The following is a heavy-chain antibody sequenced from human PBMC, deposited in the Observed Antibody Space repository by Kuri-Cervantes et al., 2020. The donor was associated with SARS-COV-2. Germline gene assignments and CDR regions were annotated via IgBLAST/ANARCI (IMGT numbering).Heavy chain of an antibody. D-gene: IGHD4-17*01. CDR2: ISYDGSNK. J-gene: IGHJ4*02. V-gene: IGHV3-30*01. Sequence: LSLTCAVSGFTFSTYAMHWVRQAPGKGLEWVAVISYDGSNKFYADSVKGRFTISRDNSKNTLYLQMNSLRTEDTAVYYCARGDLYGDISLYYFDYWGQGTLVTVSS. CDR3: ARGDLYGDISLYYFDY. CDR1: GFTFSTYA.